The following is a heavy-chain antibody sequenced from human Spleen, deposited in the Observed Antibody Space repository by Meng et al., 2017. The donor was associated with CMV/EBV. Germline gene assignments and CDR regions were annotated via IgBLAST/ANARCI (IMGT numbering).Heavy chain of an antibody. V-gene: IGHV1-69*05. J-gene: IGHJ6*02. Sequence: GTVRSYDISWVRQGTGNALEWMGGIIHIFGTANDAQKFQGRVTITTDESTSTAYMELSSLRSEDTAVYYCARAHTAIIPLDYGMDVWGQGTTVTVSS. CDR2: IIHIFGTA. CDR1: GTVRSYD. D-gene: IGHD5-18*01. CDR3: ARAHTAIIPLDYGMDV.